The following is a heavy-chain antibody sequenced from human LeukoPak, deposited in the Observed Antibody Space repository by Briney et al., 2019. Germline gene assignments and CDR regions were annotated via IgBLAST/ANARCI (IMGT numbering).Heavy chain of an antibody. D-gene: IGHD3-22*01. V-gene: IGHV4-39*07. J-gene: IGHJ4*02. CDR2: IFYSGST. CDR1: GDSITTTNYY. CDR3: ARGVGWGYYLPYYFDY. Sequence: PSETLSLTCTVSGDSITTTNYYWGWIRQPPGKGLEWIGNIFYSGSTYYSPSLKSRVTISVDTSKNQFSLKLSSVTAADTAVYYCARGVGWGYYLPYYFDYWGQGTLVTVSS.